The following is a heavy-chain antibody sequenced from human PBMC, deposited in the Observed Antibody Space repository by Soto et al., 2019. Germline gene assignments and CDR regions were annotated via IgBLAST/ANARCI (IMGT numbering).Heavy chain of an antibody. D-gene: IGHD3-22*01. V-gene: IGHV3-11*01. CDR2: ISSSGSTI. J-gene: IGHJ4*02. CDR1: GFTSSDYY. Sequence: PVGSLRLSCAASGFTSSDYYMSWIRQAPGKGLEWVSYISSSGSTIYYADSVKGRFTISRDNAKNSLYLQMNSLRAEDTAVYYCASPNYYYDSSGYPSWFDYWGQGTLVTVSS. CDR3: ASPNYYYDSSGYPSWFDY.